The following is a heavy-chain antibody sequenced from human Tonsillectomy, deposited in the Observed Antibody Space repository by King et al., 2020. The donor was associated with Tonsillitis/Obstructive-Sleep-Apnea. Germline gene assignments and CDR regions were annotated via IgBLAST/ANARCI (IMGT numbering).Heavy chain of an antibody. Sequence: QLQESGPGLVKPSETLSLTCTVSGGSISSDNWSWLRQPPGKGLECIGYIYYSGGTNYNPSLKSRVTISVDKSENQFSLKLSSVTAADTAVYYCAREVSVMNAFDIWGQGTVVTVSS. CDR3: AREVSVMNAFDI. D-gene: IGHD2-8*01. CDR1: GGSISSDN. CDR2: IYYSGGT. V-gene: IGHV4-59*01. J-gene: IGHJ3*02.